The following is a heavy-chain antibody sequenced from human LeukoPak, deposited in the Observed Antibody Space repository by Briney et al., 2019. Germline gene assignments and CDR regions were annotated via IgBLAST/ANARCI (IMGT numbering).Heavy chain of an antibody. CDR3: ARDNGLADY. J-gene: IGHJ4*02. CDR2: IYSSGAT. D-gene: IGHD2-8*01. Sequence: SETLSLTCTVSGDSISSYFWSWIRQPAGKGLEWIGRIYSSGATNYSPSLKSRVTMSVDMSKNQFSLKLSSVTAADTAVYYCARDNGLADYWGQGTLVTVSS. V-gene: IGHV4-4*07. CDR1: GDSISSYF.